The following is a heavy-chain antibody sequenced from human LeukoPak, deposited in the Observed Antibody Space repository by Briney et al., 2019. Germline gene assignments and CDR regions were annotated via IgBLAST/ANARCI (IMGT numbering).Heavy chain of an antibody. Sequence: GGSLRLSCAASGFTFSNAWMSWVREAPGEGLECVGRIKSTTDGGTTDYAAPVKGRFTISRDDSKNTLYLQMNSLKTEDTAVYYCTTDRENYGGNTFAYWRQGTLVTVSS. CDR3: TTDRENYGGNTFAY. D-gene: IGHD4-23*01. CDR1: GFTFSNAW. CDR2: IKSTTDGGTT. J-gene: IGHJ4*02. V-gene: IGHV3-15*01.